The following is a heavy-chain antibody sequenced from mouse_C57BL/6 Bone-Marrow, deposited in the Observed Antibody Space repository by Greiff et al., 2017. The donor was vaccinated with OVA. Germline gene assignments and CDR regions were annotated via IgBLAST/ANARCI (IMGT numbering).Heavy chain of an antibody. CDR1: GYTFTSYW. CDR3: APYDNDVWFAY. D-gene: IGHD2-10*02. Sequence: VQLQQPGTELVKPGASVKLSCKASGYTFTSYWMHWVKQRPGQGLEWIGNINPSNGYTNYNDKFKGKATLTVDKSSSTAYMQLSSLTSEDSAVYDCAPYDNDVWFAYWGQGTLVTVSA. J-gene: IGHJ3*01. V-gene: IGHV1-53*01. CDR2: INPSNGYT.